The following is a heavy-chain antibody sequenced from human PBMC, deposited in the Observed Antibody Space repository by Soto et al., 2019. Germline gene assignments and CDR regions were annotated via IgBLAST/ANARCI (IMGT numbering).Heavy chain of an antibody. CDR1: GFTFSNAW. D-gene: IGHD3-10*01. J-gene: IGHJ6*02. CDR2: IKSKSDGGTT. V-gene: IGHV3-15*07. CDR3: VTSTKDPTAHYYLHDMAL. Sequence: EVQLVESGGGLAKPGGSLRLSCAASGFTFSNAWMNWVRQGPGKGLEWVGRIKSKSDGGTTDYAAPVKGRFTISRDDSRNTLYLQMNSLKTEDTALYYSVTSTKDPTAHYYLHDMALCGQWTTVTVSS.